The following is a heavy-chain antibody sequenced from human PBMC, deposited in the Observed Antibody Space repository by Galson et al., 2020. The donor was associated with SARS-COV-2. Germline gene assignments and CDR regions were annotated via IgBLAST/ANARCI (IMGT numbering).Heavy chain of an antibody. V-gene: IGHV3-74*01. CDR1: GFTFSSFW. CDR2: INTDGSST. J-gene: IGHJ4*02. Sequence: RLSCAASGFTFSSFWMHWVRQAPGKGLVWVSRINTDGSSTDYADSVKGRFTISRDNAKNTVSLQMNSLRAEDTAVYYCTRGISGYWGQGTLVTVSS. CDR3: TRGISGY.